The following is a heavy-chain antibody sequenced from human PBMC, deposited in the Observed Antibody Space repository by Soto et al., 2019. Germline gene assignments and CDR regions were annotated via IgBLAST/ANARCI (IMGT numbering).Heavy chain of an antibody. J-gene: IGHJ4*02. CDR2: TSNSGSA. CDR3: ARFRWLSEYDILPGYYIFDQ. D-gene: IGHD3-9*01. V-gene: IGHV4-61*03. CDR1: GVSVNSGTDY. Sequence: QVQLQESGPGLVKPSETLSLTCTVSGVSVNSGTDYWTWIRQPPGKGLEWIGYTSNSGSAKYNPSLKSRVTITTDTSTDHFSLKLTSVTAADTAVYYCARFRWLSEYDILPGYYIFDQWGRGTLVTVSS.